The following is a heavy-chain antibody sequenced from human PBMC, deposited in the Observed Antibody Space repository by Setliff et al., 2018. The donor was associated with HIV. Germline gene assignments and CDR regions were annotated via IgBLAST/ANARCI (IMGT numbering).Heavy chain of an antibody. J-gene: IGHJ5*02. CDR1: GGFIKNSNYY. D-gene: IGHD2-15*01. CDR2: IHYSGST. V-gene: IGHV4-39*01. Sequence: PSETLSLTCTVYGGFIKNSNYYWGWIRQPPGKGLEWIGNIHYSGSTYYNPSLKSRVTISVDTSKNQFSLKLSSVTAADTGIYYCARSRTILSFDPWGQGAQVTVSS. CDR3: ARSRTILSFDP.